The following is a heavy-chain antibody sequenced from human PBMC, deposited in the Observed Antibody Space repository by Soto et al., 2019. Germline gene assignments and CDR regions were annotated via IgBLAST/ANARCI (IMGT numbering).Heavy chain of an antibody. Sequence: QMHLMESGGGVVQPGRSLRLSCAASGFSFKNYAMHWVRQAPGKGLVWVATISHDGRGIYYADAMRGRFTISRDNSKSTVYLQVNTLRVEDTAVYSCARDLSMGGFDPWGQGTLVNVSS. J-gene: IGHJ5*02. V-gene: IGHV3-30*04. CDR2: ISHDGRGI. D-gene: IGHD3-16*01. CDR3: ARDLSMGGFDP. CDR1: GFSFKNYA.